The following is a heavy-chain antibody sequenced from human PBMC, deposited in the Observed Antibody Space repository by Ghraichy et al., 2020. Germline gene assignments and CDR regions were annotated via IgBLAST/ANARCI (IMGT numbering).Heavy chain of an antibody. CDR1: GGSIISISYY. D-gene: IGHD3-3*01. V-gene: IGHV4-39*01. J-gene: IGHJ3*02. Sequence: SETLSLTCTVSGGSIISISYYWSWIRQPPGKGLEWIVSIYYSGSTYYNPSLKSRVPISVDTSKNQFSLKLSSVTAADTAVYYCARQDGVVIITLSSFDIWGQGTMVTVSS. CDR2: IYYSGST. CDR3: ARQDGVVIITLSSFDI.